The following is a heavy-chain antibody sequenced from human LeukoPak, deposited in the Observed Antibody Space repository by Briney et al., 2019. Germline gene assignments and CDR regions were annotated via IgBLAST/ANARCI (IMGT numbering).Heavy chain of an antibody. D-gene: IGHD4-11*01. CDR3: ARALYTEDSYFDY. J-gene: IGHJ4*02. V-gene: IGHV1-69*01. CDR1: GDTFNSYD. CDR2: IIPIYGTA. Sequence: SVKVSCKASGASGDTFNSYDFSWLRQAPGQGLQWMGGIIPIYGTAKYTEKFQGRVTITADESTSTAYMELSSLRSEDTAVYYCARALYTEDSYFDYWGQGTLVTVSS.